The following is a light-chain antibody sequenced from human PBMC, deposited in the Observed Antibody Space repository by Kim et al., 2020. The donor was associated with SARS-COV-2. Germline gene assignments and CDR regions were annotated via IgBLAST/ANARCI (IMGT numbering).Light chain of an antibody. CDR1: QTINSY. V-gene: IGKV1-39*01. CDR3: QQTFNIPLT. Sequence: DIQMTQSPSSLSASAGDRATITCRASQTINSYLGWYQQNPGKPPKALIYAVSSLQSGVPSRFSGSGSGTDFTLTISSLQPEDFATYYCQQTFNIPLTFGGGTKVDIK. CDR2: AVS. J-gene: IGKJ4*01.